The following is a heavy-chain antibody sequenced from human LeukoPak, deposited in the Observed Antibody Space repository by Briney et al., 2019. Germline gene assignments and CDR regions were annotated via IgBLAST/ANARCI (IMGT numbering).Heavy chain of an antibody. CDR1: GFAFSNYA. CDR2: INSDGSSI. CDR3: ARGPYYYGSGD. J-gene: IGHJ4*02. Sequence: GGSLRLSCAASGFAFSNYAMSWVRQAPGKGLVWVSRINSDGSSITYADFVKGRFTISRDNAKNTLYLQMNSLRAEDTALYYCARGPYYYGSGDWGQGTLVTVSS. D-gene: IGHD3-10*01. V-gene: IGHV3-74*01.